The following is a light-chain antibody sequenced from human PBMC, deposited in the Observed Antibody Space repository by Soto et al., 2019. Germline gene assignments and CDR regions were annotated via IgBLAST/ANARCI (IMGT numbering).Light chain of an antibody. CDR1: QSVSNN. CDR2: GAS. J-gene: IGKJ4*01. V-gene: IGKV3-15*01. Sequence: EIVMTQSPATLSVSPGDRATLSCRASQSVSNNLAWYQQKPGQAPRLLIYGASTRATGIPARLSGSGSGTEFTLTISSLQSEDFAVYYCQQYNNWPGTFGGGTVVEIK. CDR3: QQYNNWPGT.